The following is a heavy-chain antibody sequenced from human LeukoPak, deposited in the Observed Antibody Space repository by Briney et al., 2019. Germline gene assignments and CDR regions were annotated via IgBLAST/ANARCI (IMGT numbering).Heavy chain of an antibody. V-gene: IGHV1-18*01. D-gene: IGHD3-10*01. CDR1: GGTFSSYA. J-gene: IGHJ4*02. Sequence: GASVKVSCKASGGTFSSYAISWVRQAPGQGLEWMGWISAYNGNTNYAQKLQGRVTMTTDTSTSTAYMELRSLRSDDTAVYYCARGGYYGSGSRAFDYWGQGTLVTVSS. CDR2: ISAYNGNT. CDR3: ARGGYYGSGSRAFDY.